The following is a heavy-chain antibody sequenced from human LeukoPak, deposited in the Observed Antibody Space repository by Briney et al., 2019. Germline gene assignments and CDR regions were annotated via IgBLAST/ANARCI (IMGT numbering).Heavy chain of an antibody. CDR3: ARDGGYCSGGSCYSLFDY. V-gene: IGHV3-30*03. CDR1: GFTFSSYG. CDR2: ISYDGSNK. D-gene: IGHD2-15*01. J-gene: IGHJ4*02. Sequence: GGSLRPSCAASGFTFSSYGMHWVRQAPGKGLEWVAVISYDGSNKYYADSVKGRFTISRDNAKNSLYLQMNSLRAEDTAVYYCARDGGYCSGGSCYSLFDYWGQGTLVTVSS.